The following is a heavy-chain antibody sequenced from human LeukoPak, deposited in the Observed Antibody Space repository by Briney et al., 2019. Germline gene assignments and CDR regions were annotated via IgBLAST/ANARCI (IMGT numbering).Heavy chain of an antibody. Sequence: GGSLRLSCAASGFTFSNCAMNWVRQAPGKGLEWVSAISGSGGATYYADSVKGRFTISRDNSKNTLYLQMNSLRADDTAVYYCAKDAAMVLRHPVTDYWGQGTLVTVSS. CDR3: AKDAAMVLRHPVTDY. CDR1: GFTFSNCA. CDR2: ISGSGGAT. V-gene: IGHV3-23*01. D-gene: IGHD5-18*01. J-gene: IGHJ4*02.